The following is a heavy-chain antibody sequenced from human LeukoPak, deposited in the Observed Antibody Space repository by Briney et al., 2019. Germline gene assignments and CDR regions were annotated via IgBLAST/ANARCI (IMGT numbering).Heavy chain of an antibody. CDR2: ISSGSTI. CDR1: GFTFSSYE. Sequence: GGSLRLSCAASGFTFSSYEMNWVRQAPGKGLEWVSYISSGSTIYDADSVRGRFTISRDNAKNSLYLQMNSLRAEDTAVYYCARESIAVAGAPFDYWGQGALVTVSS. D-gene: IGHD6-19*01. J-gene: IGHJ4*02. CDR3: ARESIAVAGAPFDY. V-gene: IGHV3-48*03.